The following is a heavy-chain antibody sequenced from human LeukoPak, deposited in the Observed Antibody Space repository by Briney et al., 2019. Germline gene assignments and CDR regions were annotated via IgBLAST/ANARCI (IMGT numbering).Heavy chain of an antibody. Sequence: GGSLRLSCVGSGFIFGSYAMHWVRQAPGKGLEWVAVISYDGSSKYYADSVKGPFTISRDNSKNTLYLQMNSLRAEDTAVYYCARTFLHDYGDYFTGWGQGTLVTVSS. D-gene: IGHD4-17*01. J-gene: IGHJ4*02. CDR1: GFIFGSYA. CDR3: ARTFLHDYGDYFTG. CDR2: ISYDGSSK. V-gene: IGHV3-30-3*01.